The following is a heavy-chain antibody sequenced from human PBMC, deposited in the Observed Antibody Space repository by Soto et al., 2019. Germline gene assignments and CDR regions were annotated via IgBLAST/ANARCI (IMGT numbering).Heavy chain of an antibody. CDR2: IIPILDIE. J-gene: IGHJ5*02. CDR3: AHEAGHERGFDP. CDR1: GGTFSTYD. D-gene: IGHD6-13*01. Sequence: QVQLGQSGAEVKKPGSSVKVSCKASGGTFSTYDISWVRQAPGQGLVWVVVIIPILDIEHYSEKVQGRVTITAEESTITFYLALSSLRLEDRAVYYCAHEAGHERGFDPWGQGTLVTVSS. V-gene: IGHV1-69*01.